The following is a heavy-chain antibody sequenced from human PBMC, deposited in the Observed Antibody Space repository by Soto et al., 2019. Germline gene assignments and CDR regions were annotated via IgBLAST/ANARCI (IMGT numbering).Heavy chain of an antibody. V-gene: IGHV4-39*01. CDR3: ASGRSIVATILVDY. D-gene: IGHD5-12*01. Sequence: QLQLQESGPGLVKPSETLSLTCTVSGGSISSSSYYWGWIRQPPGKGLEWIGSIYYSGSTYCNPSLKSRVTISVDTSKNQFSLKLSSVTAADTAVYYCASGRSIVATILVDYWGQGTLVTVSS. CDR1: GGSISSSSYY. J-gene: IGHJ4*02. CDR2: IYYSGST.